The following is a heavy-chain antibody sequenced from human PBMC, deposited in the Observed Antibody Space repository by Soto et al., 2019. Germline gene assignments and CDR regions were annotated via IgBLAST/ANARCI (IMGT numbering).Heavy chain of an antibody. V-gene: IGHV4-39*01. CDR3: ARRTMLRTFYCYMDV. CDR1: GDSVSSSSYY. Sequence: SETLSLTCTVSGDSVSSSSYYWDWIRQPPGKGLEWIASIYYSGSTYYKPSLKSRVTISVDTSKNQFSLRLSSVTAADTAIYYCARRTMLRTFYCYMDVWGKGITV. CDR2: IYYSGST. J-gene: IGHJ6*03. D-gene: IGHD3-16*01.